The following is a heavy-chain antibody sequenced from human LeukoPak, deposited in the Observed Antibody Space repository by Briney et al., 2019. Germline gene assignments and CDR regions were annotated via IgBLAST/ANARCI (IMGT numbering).Heavy chain of an antibody. J-gene: IGHJ4*02. CDR3: AKDLVDTAMVRGFDY. CDR1: GFAFSSYA. D-gene: IGHD5-18*01. Sequence: GGSLRLSCAASGFAFSSYAMSWVRQAPGKGLEWVSGISGSGGSTYYADSVKGRFTISGDNSKNTLYLQMNSLRAEDTAVYYCAKDLVDTAMVRGFDYWGQGTLVTVSS. V-gene: IGHV3-23*01. CDR2: ISGSGGST.